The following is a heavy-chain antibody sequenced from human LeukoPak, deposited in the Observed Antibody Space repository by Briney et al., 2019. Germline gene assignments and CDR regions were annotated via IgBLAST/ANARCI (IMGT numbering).Heavy chain of an antibody. Sequence: GGTLSLTCAASGFTVSNNYFCGFRRKPGKGLVWFAVSFSVGTTPYGDSAKGRFTSSRDNSKNTLYLQMNSLRVEDTAVYYWMRGYNGTSSWGPGALVTVSS. V-gene: IGHV3-66*01. CDR1: GFTVSNNY. D-gene: IGHD2-8*01. CDR2: SFSVGTT. J-gene: IGHJ4*02. CDR3: MRGYNGTSS.